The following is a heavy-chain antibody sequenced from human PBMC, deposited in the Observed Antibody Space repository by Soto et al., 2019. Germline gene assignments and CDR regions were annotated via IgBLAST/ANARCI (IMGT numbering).Heavy chain of an antibody. CDR2: IDPSDSYT. CDR1: GYMFTNYW. D-gene: IGHD2-21*02. J-gene: IGHJ6*02. V-gene: IGHV5-10-1*01. CDR3: ASHNFFCGGDCNSSVMDV. Sequence: GESLKISCQGSGYMFTNYWINWVRQVSEGGLEWLGRIDPSDSYTKYNPSFQGHVTISADKSTSTAYLQWSSLRASDTAVYCCASHNFFCGGDCNSSVMDVWGQGTAVTVS.